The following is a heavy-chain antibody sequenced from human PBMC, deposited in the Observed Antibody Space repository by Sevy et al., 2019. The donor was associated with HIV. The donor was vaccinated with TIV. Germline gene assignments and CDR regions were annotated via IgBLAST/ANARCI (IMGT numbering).Heavy chain of an antibody. Sequence: ASVKVSCKASGYTFTGYYMHWVRQAPGQGLEWMGRINPNSGGTNYAQKFQGRVTMTRDTSISTAYMELSRLRSDDTAMYYCARNQNFWSGYPYGMDVWGQGTTVTVSS. CDR2: INPNSGGT. J-gene: IGHJ6*02. D-gene: IGHD3-3*01. CDR1: GYTFTGYY. V-gene: IGHV1-2*06. CDR3: ARNQNFWSGYPYGMDV.